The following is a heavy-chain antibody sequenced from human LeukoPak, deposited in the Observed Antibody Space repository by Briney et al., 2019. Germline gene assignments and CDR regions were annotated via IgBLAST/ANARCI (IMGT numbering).Heavy chain of an antibody. V-gene: IGHV3-53*01. CDR1: EFTVSSNY. CDR3: ARDLGHCSGGSCYSVGWFDP. CDR2: IYSGGDT. Sequence: GGSLRLSCAASEFTVSSNYMSWVRQAPGKGLEWVSVIYSGGDTYYADSVKGRFTVSRDNSKNTLYLQMNSLRAEDTAVYYCARDLGHCSGGSCYSVGWFDPWGQGTLVTVSS. J-gene: IGHJ5*02. D-gene: IGHD2-15*01.